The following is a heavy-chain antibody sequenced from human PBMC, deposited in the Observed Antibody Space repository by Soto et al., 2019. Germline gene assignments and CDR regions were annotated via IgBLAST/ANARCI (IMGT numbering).Heavy chain of an antibody. V-gene: IGHV3-30*18. Sequence: QVQLVESGGGVVQPGRSLRLSCAASGFTFSSYGMHWVRQAPGKGLEWVAVISYDGSNKYYADSVKGRFTISRDNSKNTLYLQMNSLRAEDTAVYYCAKDGTITIFGEPNESYFDYWGQGTLVTVSS. CDR2: ISYDGSNK. D-gene: IGHD3-3*01. CDR1: GFTFSSYG. CDR3: AKDGTITIFGEPNESYFDY. J-gene: IGHJ4*01.